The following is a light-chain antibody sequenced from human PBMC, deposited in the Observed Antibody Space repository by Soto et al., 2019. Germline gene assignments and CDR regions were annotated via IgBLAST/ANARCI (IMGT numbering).Light chain of an antibody. CDR2: DAS. J-gene: IGKJ4*01. V-gene: IGKV3-11*01. CDR1: QSVSSY. CDR3: QQRSNWLLT. Sequence: EIVLTQSPATLSLSPRERATLSCRASQSVSSYLAWYQQKPGQAPRLLIYDASNRATGIPARFSGSGSGTDFTPTISSLEPEDFAVYYCQQRSNWLLTFGGGTKVEIK.